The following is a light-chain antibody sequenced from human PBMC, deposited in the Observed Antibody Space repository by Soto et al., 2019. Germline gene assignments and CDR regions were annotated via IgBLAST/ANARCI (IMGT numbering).Light chain of an antibody. CDR2: EVS. V-gene: IGLV2-14*01. Sequence: QSALTQPASVSGSPGQSITISCTGTSSDVGGYNYVSWYQQHPGKPPKLMIYEVSNRPSGVSNRFSGSKSGNTASLTISGIQAADEADDYCSSYTSSSTLFVFGTGTQLTVL. CDR3: SSYTSSSTLFV. J-gene: IGLJ1*01. CDR1: SSDVGGYNY.